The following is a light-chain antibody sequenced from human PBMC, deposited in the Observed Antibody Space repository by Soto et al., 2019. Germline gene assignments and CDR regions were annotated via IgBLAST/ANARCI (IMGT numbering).Light chain of an antibody. Sequence: EIVLTQSPGTLSLSPGERATLSCRASQTLSTNSLAWYQQRPGQTPRLLIYAASTRDTDIPDRFNGSGSGTDFALTISRLEPEDFALYYCQQYNDSPLTFGPETKVDVK. J-gene: IGKJ3*01. V-gene: IGKV3-20*01. CDR1: QTLSTNS. CDR2: AAS. CDR3: QQYNDSPLT.